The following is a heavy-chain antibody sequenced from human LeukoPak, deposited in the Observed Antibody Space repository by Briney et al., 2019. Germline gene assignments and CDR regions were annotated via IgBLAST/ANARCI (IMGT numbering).Heavy chain of an antibody. V-gene: IGHV3-30-3*01. J-gene: IGHJ3*02. CDR3: ARDGPAGSAFDI. D-gene: IGHD2-15*01. CDR2: ISYDGSNK. Sequence: GGSLRLSCAASGFTFSSYAMHWVRQAPGKGLEWVAVISYDGSNKYYADSVKGRFTISRGNSKNTLYLQMNSLRAEDAAVYYCARDGPAGSAFDIWGQGTMVTVSS. CDR1: GFTFSSYA.